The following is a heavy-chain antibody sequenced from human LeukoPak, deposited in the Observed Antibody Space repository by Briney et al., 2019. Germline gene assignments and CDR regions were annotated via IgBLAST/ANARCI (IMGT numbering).Heavy chain of an antibody. Sequence: GESLKISSKGSGYSFTSYWIGWVRQMPGKGLEWMGIIYPGDSDTRYSPSFQGQVTISADKSISTAYLQWSSLKASDTAMYYCARGKSGQSRRYRYYYYGMDVWGQGTTVTVSS. CDR1: GYSFTSYW. CDR2: IYPGDSDT. D-gene: IGHD3-16*02. CDR3: ARGKSGQSRRYRYYYYGMDV. V-gene: IGHV5-51*01. J-gene: IGHJ6*02.